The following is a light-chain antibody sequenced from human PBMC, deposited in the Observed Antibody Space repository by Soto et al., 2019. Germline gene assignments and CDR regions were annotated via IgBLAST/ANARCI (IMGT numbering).Light chain of an antibody. V-gene: IGKV3-20*01. CDR1: QSVSSSY. CDR3: QQYDNSPIT. J-gene: IGKJ5*01. CDR2: GAS. Sequence: EIVLTQSPGTLSLSPGERATLSCRASQSVSSSYLAWYQQKPGQAPRLLIYGASGRATGIPDRFSGSGSGTDFTLTISRLEPEDFAVYYCQQYDNSPITFGQGTRLEIK.